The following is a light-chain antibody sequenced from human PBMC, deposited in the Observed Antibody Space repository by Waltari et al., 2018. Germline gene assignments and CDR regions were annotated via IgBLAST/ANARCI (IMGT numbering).Light chain of an antibody. CDR1: SGSLSTTSY. V-gene: IGLV8-61*01. CDR2: KAT. Sequence: QTVVTQEPSLSVSPGGTVTLTCALSSGSLSTTSYATWYQQTPGQAPRALVYKATAPSSGVPDRFSGSILGNTAALTITGAQADDEADYYCALYMGSGIWVFGGGTRLTVL. J-gene: IGLJ3*02. CDR3: ALYMGSGIWV.